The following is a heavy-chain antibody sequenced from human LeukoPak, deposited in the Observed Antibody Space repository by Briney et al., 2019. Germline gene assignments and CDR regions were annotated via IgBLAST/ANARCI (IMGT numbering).Heavy chain of an antibody. CDR3: ARHAAGGRDGYKVGWYYFDY. CDR1: GGSISSYD. Sequence: SETLSLTCTVSGGSISSYDWSWIRQPPGKGLEWIGYIYYSGSTNYNPSLKSRVTISVDTSKNQFSLKLSSVTAADTAVYYCARHAAGGRDGYKVGWYYFDYWGQGTLVTVSS. CDR2: IYYSGST. J-gene: IGHJ4*02. V-gene: IGHV4-59*08. D-gene: IGHD5-24*01.